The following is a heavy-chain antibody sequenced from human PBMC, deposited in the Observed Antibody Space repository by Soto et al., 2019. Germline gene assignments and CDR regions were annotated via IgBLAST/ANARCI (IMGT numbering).Heavy chain of an antibody. V-gene: IGHV4-59*01. Sequence: LSLTCTVSGGSISSYFYIWVRQPPGKGLEWIGSVYYTGTTDYNPSLKSRVTISVDTSKTQFSLNLRSVTAADTAVYYCARDLAAVPRAFDYWGRGTLVTVSS. CDR1: GGSISSYF. D-gene: IGHD6-13*01. J-gene: IGHJ4*02. CDR2: VYYTGTT. CDR3: ARDLAAVPRAFDY.